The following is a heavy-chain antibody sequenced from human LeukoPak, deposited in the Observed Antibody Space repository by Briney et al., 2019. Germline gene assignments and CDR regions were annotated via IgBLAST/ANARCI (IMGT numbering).Heavy chain of an antibody. CDR2: INHSGST. D-gene: IGHD2-15*01. Sequence: GSLRLSCAASGFTFSSAAMSWVRQAPGKGLEWIGEINHSGSTNYNPSLKSRVTISVYTSKNQFSLKLSSVTAADTAVYYCARSSGEYCSGGSCHNHWFDPWGQGTLVNVPS. J-gene: IGHJ5*01. V-gene: IGHV4-34*01. CDR3: ARSSGEYCSGGSCHNHWFDP. CDR1: GFTFSSAA.